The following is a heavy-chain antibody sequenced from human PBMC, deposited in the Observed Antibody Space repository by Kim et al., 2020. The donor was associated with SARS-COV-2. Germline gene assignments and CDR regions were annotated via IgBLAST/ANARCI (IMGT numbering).Heavy chain of an antibody. CDR3: ARSYGSGSYHLFYYYGMDV. CDR1: GYTFTSYG. CDR2: ISAYNGNT. J-gene: IGHJ6*02. D-gene: IGHD3-10*01. Sequence: ASVKVSCKASGYTFTSYGISWVRQAPGQGLEWMGWISAYNGNTNYAQKLQDRVTMTTDTSTSTAYMELRSLRSDDTAVYYCARSYGSGSYHLFYYYGMDVWGQGTTVTVSS. V-gene: IGHV1-18*01.